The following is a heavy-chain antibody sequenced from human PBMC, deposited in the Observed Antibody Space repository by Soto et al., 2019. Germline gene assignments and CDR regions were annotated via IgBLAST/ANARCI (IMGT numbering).Heavy chain of an antibody. D-gene: IGHD6-13*01. Sequence: GGSMILSCAASGFTFSSYIMNLVRPAPGKGLEWVSSISSSSYIYYADSVKGRLTISRDNAKNSLYLQMNSLRAEDTAVYYCAALDVIAAASNRRPPVFDIWGQGKMVTGSS. V-gene: IGHV3-21*01. CDR1: GFTFSSYI. CDR3: AALDVIAAASNRRPPVFDI. CDR2: ISSSSYI. J-gene: IGHJ3*02.